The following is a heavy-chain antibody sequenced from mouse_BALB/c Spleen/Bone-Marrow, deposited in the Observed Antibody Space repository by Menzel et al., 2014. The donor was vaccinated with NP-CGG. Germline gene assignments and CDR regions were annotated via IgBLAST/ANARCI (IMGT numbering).Heavy chain of an antibody. Sequence: VKLVESGPGLVQPAQRLSITCTVSGFSLTSYAIHWVRQSPGKGLEWLGVMWIGGSTDYNAAFISRLNITKENSKSXVFFKMNSRQTNDAAIYDCVRNGHRLRGAMDYWGQGTSVTVSS. CDR3: VRNGHRLRGAMDY. CDR2: MWIGGST. CDR1: GFSLTSYA. J-gene: IGHJ4*01. D-gene: IGHD2-4*01. V-gene: IGHV2-2*02.